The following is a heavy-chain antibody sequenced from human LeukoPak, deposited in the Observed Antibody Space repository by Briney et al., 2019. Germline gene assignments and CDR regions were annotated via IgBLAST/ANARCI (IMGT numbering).Heavy chain of an antibody. J-gene: IGHJ4*02. CDR1: GGSISSYY. CDR3: ATDSRIMGAPGAFDY. V-gene: IGHV4-4*07. Sequence: SETLSLTCTVSGGSISSYYWSWIRQPAGKGLEWIGRFYSGSTNYNPSLKSRVTMSADTSKNQFSLKLSSVTAADTAVYYCATDSRIMGAPGAFDYWGQGTLVTVSS. CDR2: FYSGST. D-gene: IGHD1-26*01.